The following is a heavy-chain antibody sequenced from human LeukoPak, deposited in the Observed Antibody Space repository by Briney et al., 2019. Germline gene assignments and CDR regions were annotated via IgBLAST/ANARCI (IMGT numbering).Heavy chain of an antibody. J-gene: IGHJ4*02. CDR3: TRDTGCSGGTCYSFYDY. D-gene: IGHD2-15*01. CDR1: GFTFSNYA. V-gene: IGHV3-23*01. Sequence: GGSLRLSCAASGFTFSNYALNWVRQAPGKGLEWVSAISESGDKTHYADSVKGRFTISRDNAKNSLYLQMNSLRAEDTAVYYCTRDTGCSGGTCYSFYDYWGQGTLVTVSS. CDR2: ISESGDKT.